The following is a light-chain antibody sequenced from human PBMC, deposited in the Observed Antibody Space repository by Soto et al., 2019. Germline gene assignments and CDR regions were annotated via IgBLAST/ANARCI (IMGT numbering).Light chain of an antibody. J-gene: IGLJ2*01. CDR1: SSDVGGYNY. CDR2: EVS. V-gene: IGLV2-8*01. Sequence: QSALTQPPSASGSPGQSVTISCTGTSSDVGGYNYVYWYQQHPGKAPTLMIYEVSKRPSGVPDRFSGYKSGNTASLTVSGLQAEDEADYYCSSYAGSKGVFGGGTKLTVL. CDR3: SSYAGSKGV.